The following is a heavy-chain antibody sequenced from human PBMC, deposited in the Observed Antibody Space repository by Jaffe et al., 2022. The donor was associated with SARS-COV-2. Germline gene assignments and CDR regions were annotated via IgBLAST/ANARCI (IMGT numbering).Heavy chain of an antibody. Sequence: QLQLQESGPGLVKPSETLSLTCTVSGGSVSSSSYYWGWIRQPPGKGLEWIGSIYYSGSTYYNPSLKSRVTISVDTSKNQFSLKLSSVTAADTAVYYCARDALSSGFDYWGQGTLVTVSS. CDR2: IYYSGST. D-gene: IGHD2-15*01. J-gene: IGHJ4*02. V-gene: IGHV4-39*02. CDR3: ARDALSSGFDY. CDR1: GGSVSSSSYY.